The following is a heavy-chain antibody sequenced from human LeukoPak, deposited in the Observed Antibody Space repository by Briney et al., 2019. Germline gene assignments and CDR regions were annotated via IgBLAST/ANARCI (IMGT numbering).Heavy chain of an antibody. Sequence: SETLSLTGAVYGGSFSNYYWSWIRQTPGKGMGWIGEINDSGRTNYNPSLMSRVTVSVDTSKNQFSLRLTSVTATDTAVYYCARRWNYGRNYYIDVWGKGAAVSVSS. CDR2: INDSGRT. CDR3: ARRWNYGRNYYIDV. CDR1: GGSFSNYY. D-gene: IGHD1-7*01. J-gene: IGHJ6*03. V-gene: IGHV4-34*01.